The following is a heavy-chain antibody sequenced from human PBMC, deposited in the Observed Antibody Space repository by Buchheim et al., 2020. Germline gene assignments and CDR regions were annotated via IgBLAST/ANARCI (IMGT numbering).Heavy chain of an antibody. CDR3: ARERYCSGGSCLGHVPEYYFDY. CDR1: GFTVSSNY. J-gene: IGHJ4*02. V-gene: IGHV3-53*01. CDR2: IYSGGST. Sequence: EVQLVESGGGLIQPGGSLRLSCAASGFTVSSNYMSWVRQAPGKGLEWVSVIYSGGSTYYADSVKGRFTISRDNSKNPLYLQMNSLRAEDTAVYYCARERYCSGGSCLGHVPEYYFDYWGQGTL. D-gene: IGHD2-15*01.